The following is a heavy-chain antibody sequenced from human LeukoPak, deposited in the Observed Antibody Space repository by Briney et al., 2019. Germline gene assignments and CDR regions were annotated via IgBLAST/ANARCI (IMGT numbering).Heavy chain of an antibody. CDR3: ARWPQCSGGSCRTRNWFDP. Sequence: GGSLRLSCAASGITFSSYGMSWVRQAPGKGLEWVSSISSTGGTTYYADSVKGRFTISRDNSKNTLYLQMNSLRAEDTAIYYCARWPQCSGGSCRTRNWFDPWGQGTLVTVSS. CDR2: ISSTGGTT. D-gene: IGHD2-15*01. J-gene: IGHJ5*02. V-gene: IGHV3-23*01. CDR1: GITFSSYG.